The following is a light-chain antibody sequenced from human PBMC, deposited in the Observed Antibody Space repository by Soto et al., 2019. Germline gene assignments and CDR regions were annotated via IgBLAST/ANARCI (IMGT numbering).Light chain of an antibody. Sequence: DIVMTQSPDSLAVSLGERATINCKSSQSVLYSSNNKNYLAWYQQKPGQPPKLLIYWASTRESGVPDRFSGSGSGTDFTLTISSLQPDDFATYYCQQYNSYSPSTFGQGTKVDNK. J-gene: IGKJ1*01. CDR2: WAS. CDR1: QSVLYSSNNKNY. V-gene: IGKV4-1*01. CDR3: QQYNSYSPST.